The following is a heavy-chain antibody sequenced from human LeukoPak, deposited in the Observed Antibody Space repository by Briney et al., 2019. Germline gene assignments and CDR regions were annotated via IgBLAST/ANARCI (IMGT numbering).Heavy chain of an antibody. Sequence: PGGSLRLSCAASGFTFSDYYMSWIRQAPGKGLEWVSYISSSSSYTNYADSVKGRFTISRDNAKNSLYLQMNSLRAEDTAVYYCARDRFIVGATTLREGGPDYWGQGTLVTVSS. CDR1: GFTFSDYY. J-gene: IGHJ4*02. CDR2: ISSSSSYT. V-gene: IGHV3-11*06. D-gene: IGHD1-26*01. CDR3: ARDRFIVGATTLREGGPDY.